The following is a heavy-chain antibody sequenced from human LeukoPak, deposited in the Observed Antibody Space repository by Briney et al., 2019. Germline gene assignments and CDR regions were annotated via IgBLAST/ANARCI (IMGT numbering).Heavy chain of an antibody. V-gene: IGHV3-23*01. CDR2: ISGSGGST. CDR1: GFTFSSYA. D-gene: IGHD5-18*01. J-gene: IGHJ4*02. Sequence: GGSLRLSCAASGFTFSSYAMSWVRQAPGKGLEWVSAISGSGGSTYYADSVKGRFTISRDNSKNTLYLQMNSLRAEDTAVYYCAKDRAQNSYGGLFDYWGQGALVTVSS. CDR3: AKDRAQNSYGGLFDY.